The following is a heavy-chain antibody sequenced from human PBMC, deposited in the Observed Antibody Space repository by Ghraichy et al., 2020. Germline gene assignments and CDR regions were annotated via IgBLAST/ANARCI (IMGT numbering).Heavy chain of an antibody. J-gene: IGHJ4*02. CDR1: GFSFSSYW. D-gene: IGHD1-1*01. CDR2: IKQERGEE. Sequence: GVLRLSCAASGFSFSSYWMSWVRQAPGKGLECVANIKQERGEEFYVDSVKGRFTISRDNAKNSLYLQMNSLRVEDTAIYYCADPGTGLWGQGTLVTVSS. CDR3: ADPGTGL. V-gene: IGHV3-7*01.